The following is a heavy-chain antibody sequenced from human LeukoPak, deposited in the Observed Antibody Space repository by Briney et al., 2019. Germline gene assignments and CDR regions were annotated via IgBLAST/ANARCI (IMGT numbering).Heavy chain of an antibody. J-gene: IGHJ4*02. Sequence: AETLSLTCAVYGGSFSDYYWTWIRQPPGKRLEWIGEINHSGSPNNNPSLKSRVSISFDTSKNQFSLKLTSVTAADTAVYYCGSRRTAMFGVIKGPIDYWGQGTLVTVSS. CDR2: INHSGSP. D-gene: IGHD3-3*01. CDR3: GSRRTAMFGVIKGPIDY. V-gene: IGHV4-34*01. CDR1: GGSFSDYY.